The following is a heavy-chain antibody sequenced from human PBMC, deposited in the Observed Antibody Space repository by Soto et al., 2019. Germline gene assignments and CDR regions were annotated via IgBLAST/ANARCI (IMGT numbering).Heavy chain of an antibody. Sequence: SQTLSLTCAISGDSVSSNGATWIWIRQSPSRGPEWLGRTYYRSKWYSDYAVSVKSRISINSDTSKNQFSLQLNSVSPEDTAVYYCARGLTAIAAAGTGFDPWGQGTLVTVSS. CDR2: TYYRSKWYS. J-gene: IGHJ5*02. D-gene: IGHD6-13*01. CDR3: ARGLTAIAAAGTGFDP. V-gene: IGHV6-1*01. CDR1: GDSVSSNGAT.